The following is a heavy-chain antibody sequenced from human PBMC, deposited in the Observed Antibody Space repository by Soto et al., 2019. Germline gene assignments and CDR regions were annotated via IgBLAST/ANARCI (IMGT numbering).Heavy chain of an antibody. J-gene: IGHJ4*02. CDR2: IYFSGST. D-gene: IGHD1-1*01. Sequence: QVQLQESGPGLVKPSQTLSLTCTVSGGSISSGGYYWSCISQHPGKGLEWIGYIYFSGSTYYNPSLNSRVSLLVRPSKNQFPLELGFVTAAGTDVYYLATSPHKQLWSYTSDYWVQGTLVTVSS. V-gene: IGHV4-31*03. CDR3: ATSPHKQLWSYTSDY. CDR1: GGSISSGGYY.